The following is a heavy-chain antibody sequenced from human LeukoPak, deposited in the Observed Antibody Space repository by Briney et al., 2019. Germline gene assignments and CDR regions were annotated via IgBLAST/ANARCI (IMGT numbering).Heavy chain of an antibody. V-gene: IGHV4-39*07. D-gene: IGHD3-3*01. CDR1: GGSVSSGFYY. CDR3: ARSYDFWSGYLFGSYWFDP. CDR2: IYYSGST. J-gene: IGHJ5*02. Sequence: SETLSLTCTVSGGSVSSGFYYWGWIRQPPGKGLEWIGTIYYSGSTDYNPSLKSRVTISADTSKNQFSLKLSSVTAADTAVYYCARSYDFWSGYLFGSYWFDPWGQGTLVTVSS.